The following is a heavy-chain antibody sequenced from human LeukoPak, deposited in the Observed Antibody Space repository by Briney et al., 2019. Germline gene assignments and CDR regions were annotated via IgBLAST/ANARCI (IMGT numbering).Heavy chain of an antibody. Sequence: GGSLRLSCVASGFTLSTYGMHWVRQAPGKGLEWVAFIRYDGSDKFYGDFVKGRFTASRDNSKNTLYLQMSRLRVEDTAVYYCAKDLDCSGGTCHKAFDCWGQGTPVTVSS. CDR3: AKDLDCSGGTCHKAFDC. V-gene: IGHV3-30*02. J-gene: IGHJ4*02. D-gene: IGHD2-15*01. CDR1: GFTLSTYG. CDR2: IRYDGSDK.